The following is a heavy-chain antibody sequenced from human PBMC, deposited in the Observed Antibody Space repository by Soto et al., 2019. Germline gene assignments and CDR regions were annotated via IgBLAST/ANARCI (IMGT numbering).Heavy chain of an antibody. CDR1: GGTFSSYA. Sequence: ASVKVSCKASGGTFSSYAISWVRQAPGQGLEWMGGIIPIFGTANYAQKFQGRVTITADESTSTAYMELSSLRSEDTAVYYCARDLAYYDFWSGYQTYYYYGMDVWGQGTTVTVSS. V-gene: IGHV1-69*13. CDR2: IIPIFGTA. CDR3: ARDLAYYDFWSGYQTYYYYGMDV. J-gene: IGHJ6*02. D-gene: IGHD3-3*01.